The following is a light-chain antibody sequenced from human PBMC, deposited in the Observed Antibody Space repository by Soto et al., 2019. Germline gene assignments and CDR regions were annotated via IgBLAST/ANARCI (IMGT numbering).Light chain of an antibody. CDR1: QNVGTNL. Sequence: TVLTQSPGTLSLSPGERATLSCRASQNVGTNLLVWYQQHPGQAPRLLIYGASSRATGIPDRFSGSGSGTDFTLTIRRLEPDDFAVYYCQKYGSFWTFGQGTKVEIK. CDR2: GAS. CDR3: QKYGSFWT. V-gene: IGKV3-20*01. J-gene: IGKJ1*01.